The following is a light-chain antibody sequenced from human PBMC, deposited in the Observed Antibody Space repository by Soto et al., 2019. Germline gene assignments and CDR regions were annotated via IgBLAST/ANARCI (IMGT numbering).Light chain of an antibody. Sequence: QSALTQPASVSGSPGQSITISCTGTSSDVGTYNYVSWYQHHPGKAPKLIIYEGSRRPSGVSNRFSGSNSGNTASLTISGLQAEDEADYYCCSYAESTFEVFGGGTQLTVL. CDR1: SSDVGTYNY. V-gene: IGLV2-23*01. CDR3: CSYAESTFEV. CDR2: EGS. J-gene: IGLJ2*01.